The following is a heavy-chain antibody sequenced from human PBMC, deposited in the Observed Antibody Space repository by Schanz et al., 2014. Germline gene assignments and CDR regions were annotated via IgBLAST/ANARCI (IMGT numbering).Heavy chain of an antibody. CDR3: AKVRYSSGWRGDYFDE. J-gene: IGHJ4*02. CDR1: GFAVDNYY. CDR2: ISGSGGDT. D-gene: IGHD6-25*01. V-gene: IGHV3-23*04. Sequence: EVQLVASGGGLVQPGGSLRLSCAASGFAVDNYYMSCVRQAPGRGLEWVSIISGSGGDTYYADSVKGRFTISRDNSKNTLYLQMNSLRAEDTAVYYCAKVRYSSGWRGDYFDEWGQGTLVTVSS.